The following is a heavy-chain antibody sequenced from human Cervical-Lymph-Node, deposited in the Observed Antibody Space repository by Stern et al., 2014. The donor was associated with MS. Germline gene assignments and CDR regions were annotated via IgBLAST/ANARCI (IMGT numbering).Heavy chain of an antibody. CDR1: GVSISSSSYY. CDR2: IYFSGST. CDR3: ARHLLIWFGELKYFDY. Sequence: QVQLVQSGPGLVKPSETLSLTCNVSGVSISSSSYYWGWIRQSPGKGLEWIGSIYFSGSTYYNPSLKSRVTISLDTSKTQFSLKLSSVTAADTAVYYCARHLLIWFGELKYFDYWGQGTQVTVSS. D-gene: IGHD3-10*01. V-gene: IGHV4-39*01. J-gene: IGHJ4*02.